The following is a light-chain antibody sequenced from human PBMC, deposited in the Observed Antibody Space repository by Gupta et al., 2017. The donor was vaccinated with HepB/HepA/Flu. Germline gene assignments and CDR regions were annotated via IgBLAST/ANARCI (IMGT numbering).Light chain of an antibody. CDR3: MQALQVPPWT. Sequence: AMTPSPLSLSVPPRAPPSTSCRSSQSLLHRNGHNYLDWYLQKPGQSPQLLIYLGSNRASGVPDRFSGSGSGADFTLKISRVEAEDVGVYYCMQALQVPPWTFGQGTKVEIK. V-gene: IGKV2-28*01. CDR2: LGS. J-gene: IGKJ1*01. CDR1: QSLLHRNGHNY.